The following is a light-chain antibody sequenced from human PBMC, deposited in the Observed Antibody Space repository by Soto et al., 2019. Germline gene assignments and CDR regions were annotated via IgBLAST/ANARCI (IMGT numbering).Light chain of an antibody. V-gene: IGLV1-40*01. J-gene: IGLJ1*01. CDR1: SSNIGAGYD. CDR3: QSYDSSRGV. CDR2: GNS. Sequence: QSVLTQPPSVSGAPGQRVTISCTGSSSNIGAGYDVHWYQQLPGTAPKLIIYGNSTRPSGVPDRFSGSKSGTSASLAITGLQAEDEADYYCQSYDSSRGVFGTGTKLTVL.